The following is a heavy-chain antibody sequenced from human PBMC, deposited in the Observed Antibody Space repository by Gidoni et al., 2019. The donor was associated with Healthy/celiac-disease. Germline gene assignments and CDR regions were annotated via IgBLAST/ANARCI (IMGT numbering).Heavy chain of an antibody. J-gene: IGHJ4*02. Sequence: EVQLLESGGGLVQPGGSLRLSCAASGFTFSSYAMSWVRQAPGKGLEWVSAISGSGGSTYYADSVKGRFTISRDNSKNTLYLQMNSLRAEDTAVYYCAKDRAPSYGDYVYGLDYWGQGTLVTVSS. CDR2: ISGSGGST. D-gene: IGHD4-17*01. CDR3: AKDRAPSYGDYVYGLDY. CDR1: GFTFSSYA. V-gene: IGHV3-23*01.